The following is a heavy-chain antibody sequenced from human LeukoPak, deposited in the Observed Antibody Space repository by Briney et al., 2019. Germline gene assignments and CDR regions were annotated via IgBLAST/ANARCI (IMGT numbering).Heavy chain of an antibody. CDR1: GLTFRTTW. J-gene: IGHJ4*02. CDR3: ATARNFRFEY. Sequence: GGSLRLSCATSGLTFRTTWMHWVRQAPGKGLMWVSRMNGEGTTIDYADSVKGRFTVSRDYAKNTLLLQMNNLRTEDTALYFCATARNFRFEYWGQGSQVIVSA. V-gene: IGHV3-74*01. CDR2: MNGEGTTI. D-gene: IGHD1-7*01.